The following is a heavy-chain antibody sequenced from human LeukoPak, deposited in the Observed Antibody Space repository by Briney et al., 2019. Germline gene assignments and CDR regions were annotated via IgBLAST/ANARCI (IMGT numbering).Heavy chain of an antibody. CDR2: IYYSGST. D-gene: IGHD3-10*01. V-gene: IGHV4-59*12. CDR3: ARGRYHPMVRGAIIV. CDR1: GGSISSYY. Sequence: SETLSLTCTVSGGSISSYYWSWIRQPPGKGLEWIGYIYYSGSTNYNPSLKSRVTISVDTSKNQFSLKLSSVTAADTAVYYCARGRYHPMVRGAIIVWGQGTLVTVSS. J-gene: IGHJ4*02.